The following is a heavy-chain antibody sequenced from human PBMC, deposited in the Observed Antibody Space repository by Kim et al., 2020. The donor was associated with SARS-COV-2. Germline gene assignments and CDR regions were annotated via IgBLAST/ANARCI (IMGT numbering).Heavy chain of an antibody. CDR2: ISGSGGST. J-gene: IGHJ6*03. V-gene: IGHV3-23*01. D-gene: IGHD3-10*01. CDR1: GFTFSSYA. CDR3: AKNLVQGGGDYYYYMDV. Sequence: GGSLRLSCAASGFTFSSYAMSWVRQAPGKGLEWVSAISGSGGSTYYADSVKGRFTISRDNSKNTLYLQMNSLRAEDTAVYYCAKNLVQGGGDYYYYMDVWGKGTTVTVSS.